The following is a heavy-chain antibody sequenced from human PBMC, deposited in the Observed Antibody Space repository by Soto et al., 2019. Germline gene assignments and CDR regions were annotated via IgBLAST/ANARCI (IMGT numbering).Heavy chain of an antibody. D-gene: IGHD4-17*01. J-gene: IGHJ4*02. V-gene: IGHV4-34*01. CDR1: GGSFSGYY. CDR3: ARFQPVTTGDY. Sequence: KASETLSLTCAVYGGSFSGYYWSWIRQPPGEGLEWIGEINHSGSTNYNPSLKSRVTISVDTSKNQFSLKLSSVTAADTAVYYCARFQPVTTGDYWGQGTLVTVSS. CDR2: INHSGST.